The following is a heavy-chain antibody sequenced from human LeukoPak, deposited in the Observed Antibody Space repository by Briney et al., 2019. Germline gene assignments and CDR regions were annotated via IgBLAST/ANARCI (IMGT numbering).Heavy chain of an antibody. D-gene: IGHD2-2*01. J-gene: IGHJ3*01. Sequence: SETLSLTFTVSGYSISSGNYWGWVRQPPGKGLEWIGSIYHNGDTFYNPSLKNRAALSLNTSQNQFSLELTSVTAADTAVYYCARVPPYRAFEVWGQGTMVSVSS. CDR1: GYSISSGNY. V-gene: IGHV4-38-2*02. CDR3: ARVPPYRAFEV. CDR2: IYHNGDT.